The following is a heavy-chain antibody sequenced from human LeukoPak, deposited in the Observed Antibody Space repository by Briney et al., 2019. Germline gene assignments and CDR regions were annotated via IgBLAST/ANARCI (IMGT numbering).Heavy chain of an antibody. Sequence: GASVKVSCKVSGYTLTELSMHWVRQAPGKGLEWKGGFDPEDGETIYAQKFQGRVTMTEDTSTDTAYMELSSLRSEDTAVYYCATWAMIVVVTPLDYFDYWGQGTLVTASS. J-gene: IGHJ4*02. D-gene: IGHD3-22*01. CDR1: GYTLTELS. V-gene: IGHV1-24*01. CDR2: FDPEDGET. CDR3: ATWAMIVVVTPLDYFDY.